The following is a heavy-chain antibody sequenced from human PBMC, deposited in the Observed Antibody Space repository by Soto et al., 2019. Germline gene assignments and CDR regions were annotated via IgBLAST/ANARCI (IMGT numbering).Heavy chain of an antibody. CDR3: ARDRVYHDAFDI. CDR2: INAGNGNT. D-gene: IGHD2-2*01. Sequence: GASVKVSCKASXXTVTXYAMXXVXXAPGQRLECMGWINAGNGNTKYSQKFQGRVTITRDTSASTAYMELSSLRSEDTAVYYCARDRVYHDAFDIWGQGTMVTVS. J-gene: IGHJ3*02. CDR1: XXTVTXYA. V-gene: IGHV1-3*01.